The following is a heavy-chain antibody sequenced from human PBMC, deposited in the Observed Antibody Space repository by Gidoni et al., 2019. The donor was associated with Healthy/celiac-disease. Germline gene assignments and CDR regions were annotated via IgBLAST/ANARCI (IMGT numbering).Heavy chain of an antibody. Sequence: EVQLVESGGGLVTPGGSLRLSCSASGFTFSSYSMNWVRQAPGKGLEWVSSISSSSSYIYYADSVKGRFTISRDNAKNSLYLQMNSLRAEDTAVYYCARDPETWWFDPWGQGTLVTVSS. CDR3: ARDPETWWFDP. V-gene: IGHV3-21*01. J-gene: IGHJ5*02. CDR1: GFTFSSYS. CDR2: ISSSSSYI.